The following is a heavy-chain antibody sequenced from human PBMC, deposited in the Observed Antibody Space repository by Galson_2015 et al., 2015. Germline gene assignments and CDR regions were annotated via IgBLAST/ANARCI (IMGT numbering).Heavy chain of an antibody. CDR1: GFTFSSYA. Sequence: SLRLSCAASGFTFSSYAMHWVRQAPGKGLEWVAVISYDGSNKYYADSVKGRFTISRDNSKNTLYLQMNSLRAEDTAVYYCARVGEQWLVYWYFDLWGRGTLVTVSS. D-gene: IGHD6-19*01. CDR3: ARVGEQWLVYWYFDL. J-gene: IGHJ2*01. V-gene: IGHV3-30*01. CDR2: ISYDGSNK.